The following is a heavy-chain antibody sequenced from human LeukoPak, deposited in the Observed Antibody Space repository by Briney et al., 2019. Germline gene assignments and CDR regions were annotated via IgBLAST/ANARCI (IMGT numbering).Heavy chain of an antibody. CDR1: GGSISGYY. J-gene: IGHJ4*02. CDR3: ARTNSGYTYGFYFDY. CDR2: IYFGGST. D-gene: IGHD5-18*01. V-gene: IGHV4-59*01. Sequence: SETLSLTCTVSGGSISGYYWSWIRQPPGKGLEWIGYIYFGGSTNYNPSLKSRVTFSVDTSKNQFSLKLTSVTAADTALYYCARTNSGYTYGFYFDYWGQGTLVTVSS.